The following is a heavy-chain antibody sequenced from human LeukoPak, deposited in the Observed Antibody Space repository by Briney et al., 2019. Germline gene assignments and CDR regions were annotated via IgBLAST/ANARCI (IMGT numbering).Heavy chain of an antibody. Sequence: QTSETLSLTCAVSGVSITSHPWSWVRQPPGKGLEWIGEMYNSGTGTYKPSLRSRVTMFFDESKNHFSLKLNSVTAADTAVYYCARGGNWDFDYWGQGVLVFVSS. CDR2: MYNSGTG. CDR3: ARGGNWDFDY. D-gene: IGHD7-27*01. J-gene: IGHJ4*02. V-gene: IGHV4-4*02. CDR1: GVSITSHPW.